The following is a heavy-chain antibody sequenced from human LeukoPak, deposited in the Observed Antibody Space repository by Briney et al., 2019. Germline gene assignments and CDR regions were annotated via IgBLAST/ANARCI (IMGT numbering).Heavy chain of an antibody. D-gene: IGHD7-27*01. J-gene: IGHJ4*02. CDR2: ISSSGGST. Sequence: GGSLRLSCAASGFTFSGYAMSWVRQAPGKGLEWVPTISSSGGSTYYADSVKGRFTVSRDNSKNTLFLQMNSLRAEDTAVYYCAKDGGLWVSAHWGDSWGRGTLVTVSS. V-gene: IGHV3-23*01. CDR3: AKDGGLWVSAHWGDS. CDR1: GFTFSGYA.